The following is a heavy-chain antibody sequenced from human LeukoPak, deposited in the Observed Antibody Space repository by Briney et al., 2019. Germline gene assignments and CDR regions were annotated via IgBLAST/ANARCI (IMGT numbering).Heavy chain of an antibody. V-gene: IGHV4-59*01. J-gene: IGHJ4*01. D-gene: IGHD6-19*01. CDR1: GGSISSYY. Sequence: SETLSLTCTVSGGSISSYYWSWIRQPPGKGLEWIGYIYYSGSTNYNPSLKSRVTISVDTSKNQFSLKLSSVTAADTAVYYCAREVVGVAVASRLFDYWGHGTLVTVSS. CDR2: IYYSGST. CDR3: AREVVGVAVASRLFDY.